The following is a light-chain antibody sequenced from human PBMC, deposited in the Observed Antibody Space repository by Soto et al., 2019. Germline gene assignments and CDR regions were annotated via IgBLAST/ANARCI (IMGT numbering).Light chain of an antibody. Sequence: QSALTQPPSASGSPGQSVTISCTGTSSDVGGYNFVSWYQQYPGKVPKLMVYEVNKRPSGVPERFSGSKSGNTASLTVSGLEAEDEAYYYCTSYGGGNYVFGTGTKLTVL. V-gene: IGLV2-8*01. J-gene: IGLJ1*01. CDR1: SSDVGGYNF. CDR2: EVN. CDR3: TSYGGGNYV.